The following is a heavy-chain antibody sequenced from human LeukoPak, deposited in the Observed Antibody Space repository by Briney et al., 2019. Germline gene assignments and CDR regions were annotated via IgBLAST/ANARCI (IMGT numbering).Heavy chain of an antibody. D-gene: IGHD2-2*01. Sequence: GGSLRLSCAASGFTFSSYAMSWVRQAPGKGLEWVSAISGSGGSTYYADSVKGRFTISRDNAKNSLYLQMNSLRAEDTAVYYCARHREYQLLSRFDYWGQGTLVTVSS. CDR3: ARHREYQLLSRFDY. J-gene: IGHJ4*02. CDR1: GFTFSSYA. CDR2: ISGSGGST. V-gene: IGHV3-23*01.